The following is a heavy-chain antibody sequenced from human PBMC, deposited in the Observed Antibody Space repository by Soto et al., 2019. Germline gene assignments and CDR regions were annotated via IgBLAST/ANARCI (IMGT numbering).Heavy chain of an antibody. CDR1: GFTFSSYG. D-gene: IGHD4-17*01. V-gene: IGHV3-30*18. CDR3: AKDQRDYGDYVVGSLFDY. Sequence: HPGGSLRLSCAASGFTFSSYGMHWVRQAPGKGLEWVAVISYDGSNKYYADSVKGRFTISRDNSKNTLYLQMNSLRAEDTAVYYCAKDQRDYGDYVVGSLFDYWGQGTLVTVSS. J-gene: IGHJ4*02. CDR2: ISYDGSNK.